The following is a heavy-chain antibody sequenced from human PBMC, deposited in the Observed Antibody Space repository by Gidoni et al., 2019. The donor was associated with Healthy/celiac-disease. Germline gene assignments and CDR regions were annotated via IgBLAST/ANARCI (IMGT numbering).Heavy chain of an antibody. V-gene: IGHV4-4*07. D-gene: IGHD3-3*01. J-gene: IGHJ6*02. CDR1: GGPISSYS. CDR2: IYTSGST. Sequence: QVQLHESRPGLAKPSETLSLTCPVPGGPISSYSWCWIRQPAGKGLEWIGRIYTSGSTIYNPYIKSRVTMSVATSKNQFSLKLSSVTAADTAVYYCARDTRRGYYSFDEYYYYYYGMDVWGQGTTVTVSS. CDR3: ARDTRRGYYSFDEYYYYYYGMDV.